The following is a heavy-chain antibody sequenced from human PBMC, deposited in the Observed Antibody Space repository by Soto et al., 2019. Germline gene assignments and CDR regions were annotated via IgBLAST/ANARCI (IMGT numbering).Heavy chain of an antibody. Sequence: SETLSLTCTVSGGSISSYYWSWIRQPPGKGLEWIGYIYYSGSTNYNPSLKSRVTISVDTSKNQFSLKLSSVTAADTAVYYCARDSYDILGGMDVWGQGTTVTVSS. CDR1: GGSISSYY. D-gene: IGHD3-9*01. CDR2: IYYSGST. CDR3: ARDSYDILGGMDV. J-gene: IGHJ6*02. V-gene: IGHV4-59*01.